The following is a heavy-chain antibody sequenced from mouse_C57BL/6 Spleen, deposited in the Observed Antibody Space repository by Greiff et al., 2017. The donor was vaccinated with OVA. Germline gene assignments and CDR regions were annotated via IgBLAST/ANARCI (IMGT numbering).Heavy chain of an antibody. CDR2: IYPSDGST. CDR3: ARSGTNRDQFAY. Sequence: QVQLQQSGPELVKPGASVKLSCKASGYTFTSYDINWVKQRPGQGLEWIGWIYPSDGSTKYNEKFKGKATLTVDTSSSTAYMELHSLTSEDSAVYFCARSGTNRDQFAYWGQGTLVTVSA. J-gene: IGHJ3*01. V-gene: IGHV1-85*01. CDR1: GYTFTSYD. D-gene: IGHD4-1*01.